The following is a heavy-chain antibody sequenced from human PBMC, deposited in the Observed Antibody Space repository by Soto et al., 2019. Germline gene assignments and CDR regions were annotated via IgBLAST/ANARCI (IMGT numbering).Heavy chain of an antibody. V-gene: IGHV1-46*01. CDR2: INPSGDTR. CDR1: GFSFSGYF. D-gene: IGHD3-22*01. CDR3: ARVLGDSSGYYDY. J-gene: IGHJ4*02. Sequence: ASVKVSCKASGFSFSGYFMHWVRQAPGQGLEWMGIINPSGDTRNYAQKFQGRITITRDTSTSTVYMDLTSLRYEDTAVYYCARVLGDSSGYYDYWGQGTLVTVSS.